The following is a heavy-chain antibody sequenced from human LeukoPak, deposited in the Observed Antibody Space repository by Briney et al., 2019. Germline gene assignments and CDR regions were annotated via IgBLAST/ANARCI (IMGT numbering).Heavy chain of an antibody. Sequence: SGTLSLTCTVSGGSISSYYWSWIRQPPGKGLEWIGYIYYSGSTNYNPSLKSRVTISVDTSKNQFSLKLSSVTAADTAVYYCARVSEADGWLRKDYFDYWGQGTLVTVSS. J-gene: IGHJ4*02. CDR3: ARVSEADGWLRKDYFDY. D-gene: IGHD5-12*01. V-gene: IGHV4-59*01. CDR2: IYYSGST. CDR1: GGSISSYY.